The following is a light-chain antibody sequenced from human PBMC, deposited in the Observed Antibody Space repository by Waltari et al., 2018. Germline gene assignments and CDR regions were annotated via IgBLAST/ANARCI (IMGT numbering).Light chain of an antibody. V-gene: IGKV1-39*01. J-gene: IGKJ4*01. CDR1: QNINNY. CDR2: ATS. CDR3: QQSYAIPLT. Sequence: DIQMTQSPSSLSASVGDRVTITCRASQNINNYLNWYHQTPGKAHKLLIYATSNLQSGVPSRFSGSGSGTDFTLTISSLQPEDFATYYCQQSYAIPLTFGGGTKVEI.